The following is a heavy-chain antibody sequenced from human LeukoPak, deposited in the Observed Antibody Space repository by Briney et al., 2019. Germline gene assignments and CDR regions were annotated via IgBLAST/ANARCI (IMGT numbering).Heavy chain of an antibody. CDR2: IIPIFGTA. J-gene: IGHJ4*02. CDR1: GGTLSSYA. V-gene: IGHV1-69*01. D-gene: IGHD3-10*01. Sequence: SVKVSCKASGGTLSSYAINWGRQAPGQGLEWMGGIIPIFGTANYAQKFQGRVTIIADESSTTAYMELSSLRSEDTAVYYCARREGTFGTYFDYWGQGTLVTVSS. CDR3: ARREGTFGTYFDY.